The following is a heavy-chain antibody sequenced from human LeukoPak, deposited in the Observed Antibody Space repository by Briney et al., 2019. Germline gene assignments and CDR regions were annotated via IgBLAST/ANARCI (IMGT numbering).Heavy chain of an antibody. D-gene: IGHD6-19*01. V-gene: IGHV3-11*05. CDR3: ARETRGAVGSY. J-gene: IGHJ4*02. CDR1: GITFSDYY. Sequence: PGGSLRLSCAVSGITFSDYYMSWIRQAPGKGLEWVSNIRSSNNYTNYADSVKGRFTISRDNAENSLYLQMNSLRAEDTAVYYCARETRGAVGSYWGQGTLVTVSS. CDR2: IRSSNNYT.